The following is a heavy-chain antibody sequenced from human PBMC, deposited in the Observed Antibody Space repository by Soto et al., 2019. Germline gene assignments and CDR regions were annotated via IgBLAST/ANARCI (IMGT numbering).Heavy chain of an antibody. V-gene: IGHV4-59*12. CDR2: IYYSGST. CDR1: GGSISSYY. D-gene: IGHD5-12*01. J-gene: IGHJ5*02. Sequence: SETLSLTCTVSGGSISSYYWSWILQPPWKGLEWIGYIYYSGSTNYNPSLKSRVTISVDTSKNQFSLKLSSVTAADTAVYYCASPAVVVATSNWFDPWGQGTLVTVSS. CDR3: ASPAVVVATSNWFDP.